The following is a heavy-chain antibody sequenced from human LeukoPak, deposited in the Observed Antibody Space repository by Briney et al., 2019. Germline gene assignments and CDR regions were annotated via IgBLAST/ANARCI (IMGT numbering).Heavy chain of an antibody. D-gene: IGHD2-21*02. CDR1: GFTFSSYA. V-gene: IGHV3-30-3*01. CDR2: ISYDGSNK. CDR3: ARGESYFCGGDCYPFDY. J-gene: IGHJ4*02. Sequence: GRSLRLSCAASGFTFSSYAMHWVRQAPGKGLEWVAVISYDGSNKYYADSVKGRFTISRDNSKNTLYLQMNSLRAEDTAVYYCARGESYFCGGDCYPFDYWGQGTLVTVSS.